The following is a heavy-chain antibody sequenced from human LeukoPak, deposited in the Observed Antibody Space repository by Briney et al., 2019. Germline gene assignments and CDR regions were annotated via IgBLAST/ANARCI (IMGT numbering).Heavy chain of an antibody. CDR1: GFTFSSYS. D-gene: IGHD1-26*01. J-gene: IGHJ4*02. CDR3: ARGIVGATMETRIPYYFDY. CDR2: ISSSSSYI. V-gene: IGHV3-21*01. Sequence: GGSLRLSCAASGFTFSSYSMNWVRQAPGKGLEWVSSISSSSSYIYYADSVKGRFTISRDNAKNSLYLQMNSLRAEDTAVYYCARGIVGATMETRIPYYFDYWGQGTLVTVSS.